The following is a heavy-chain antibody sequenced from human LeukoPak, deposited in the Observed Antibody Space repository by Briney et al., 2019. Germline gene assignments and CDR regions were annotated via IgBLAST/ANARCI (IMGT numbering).Heavy chain of an antibody. CDR1: GFTFSSYS. V-gene: IGHV3-48*04. Sequence: GGSLRLSCAASGFTFSSYSMNWIRQAPGKGLEWISYISYNGRTIHYADSVKGRFIISRDNTKKSLYLQMNSLRVEDTAVYYCARAAGWLDPWGRGTLVTVPS. CDR2: ISYNGRTI. J-gene: IGHJ5*01. D-gene: IGHD6-13*01. CDR3: ARAAGWLDP.